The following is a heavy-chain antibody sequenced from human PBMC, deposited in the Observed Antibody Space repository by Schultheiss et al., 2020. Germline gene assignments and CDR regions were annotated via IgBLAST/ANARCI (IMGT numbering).Heavy chain of an antibody. CDR1: GFTFSNYW. D-gene: IGHD5-18*01. J-gene: IGHJ4*02. V-gene: IGHV3-74*03. Sequence: GGSLRLSCAASGFTFSNYWMHWVRQAPGKGLEWVSRINGDEGSAAYADSVKGRFTISRDNARNTLYLQMNSLRAEDTAVYYCAGEDTAMVTVYWGQGTLVTVSS. CDR3: AGEDTAMVTVY. CDR2: INGDEGSA.